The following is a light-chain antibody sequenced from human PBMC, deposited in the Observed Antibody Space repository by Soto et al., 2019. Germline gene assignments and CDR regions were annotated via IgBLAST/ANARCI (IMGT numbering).Light chain of an antibody. CDR3: QQSYGTPLT. CDR1: QSISNY. Sequence: DMEMTQSPSSLSASVGDRVTITCRASQSISNYLNWYQHKPGKVPKLLIYAPSSLQSGVPTRFSGSGSGTDFTLTINSLQPEDFATYYCQQSYGTPLTFGGGTKIEIK. J-gene: IGKJ4*01. CDR2: APS. V-gene: IGKV1-39*01.